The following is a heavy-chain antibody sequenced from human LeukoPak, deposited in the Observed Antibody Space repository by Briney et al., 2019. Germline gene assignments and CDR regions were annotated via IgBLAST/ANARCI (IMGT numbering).Heavy chain of an antibody. J-gene: IGHJ6*03. V-gene: IGHV3-30*02. CDR2: IRYDGSNE. Sequence: GGSLRLSCAASGFSFSGYGMHWVRQAPGKGLEWVAFIRYDGSNEYYADSVKGRFTISRDKSKNTLSLQMNGLRDEDTAVYYCAKVMPPGRIRFYSYYMDVWGKGTTVTVS. CDR1: GFSFSGYG. CDR3: AKVMPPGRIRFYSYYMDV. D-gene: IGHD2-15*01.